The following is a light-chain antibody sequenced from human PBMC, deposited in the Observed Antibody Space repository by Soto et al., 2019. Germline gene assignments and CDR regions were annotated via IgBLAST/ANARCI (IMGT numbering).Light chain of an antibody. CDR1: QSISTT. J-gene: IGKJ1*01. CDR2: GAS. CDR3: QQYKNWPRT. Sequence: DIVLTQSPATLSVSPGEIATLSCRASQSISTTLAWYQQRPGQAPRLLIYGASTRATSIPARFSGSGSGTEFTLTISSLQSEDFAVYYCQQYKNWPRTFGQGTKVEVK. V-gene: IGKV3-15*01.